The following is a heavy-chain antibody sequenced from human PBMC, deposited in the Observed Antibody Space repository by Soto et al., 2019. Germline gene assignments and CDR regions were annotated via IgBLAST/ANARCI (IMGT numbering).Heavy chain of an antibody. D-gene: IGHD3-16*02. V-gene: IGHV1-24*01. CDR1: GDTITDLS. Sequence: ASVKVSWTDSGDTITDLSRHWVRQETEKGLEWMGGFDPEDGETIYAQKFQGRVTMTEDTSTDTAYMELSSLRSEDTAVYYCATGPRGSYRYGIFDPWGQGTLVTVSS. CDR3: ATGPRGSYRYGIFDP. CDR2: FDPEDGET. J-gene: IGHJ5*02.